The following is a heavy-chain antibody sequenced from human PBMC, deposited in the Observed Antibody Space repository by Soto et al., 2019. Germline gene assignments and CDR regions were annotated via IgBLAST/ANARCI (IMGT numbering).Heavy chain of an antibody. J-gene: IGHJ6*02. CDR1: GGSFSGYY. CDR3: ARGYYYGMDV. V-gene: IGHV4-34*01. Sequence: SLTCAVYGGSFSGYYWSWIRQPPGKGLEWIGEINHSGSTNYNPSLKSRVTISVDTSKNQFSLKLSSVTAADTAVYYCARGYYYGMDVWGQGTTVTVSS. CDR2: INHSGST.